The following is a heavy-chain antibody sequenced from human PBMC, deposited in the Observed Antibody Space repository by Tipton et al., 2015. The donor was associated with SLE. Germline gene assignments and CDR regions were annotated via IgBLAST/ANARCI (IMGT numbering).Heavy chain of an antibody. CDR1: GFTFGDYA. D-gene: IGHD5-12*01. V-gene: IGHV3-49*04. CDR3: SRERDRGYDLESSDY. CDR2: IRSKAYGGTT. Sequence: SLRLSCTASGFTFGDYAMSWVRQAPGKGLEWVSFIRSKAYGGTTEYAASVNGRFTISRDDSTSIAYLQMSSLKTEDTAVYYCSRERDRGYDLESSDYWGQGTLVTVSP. J-gene: IGHJ4*02.